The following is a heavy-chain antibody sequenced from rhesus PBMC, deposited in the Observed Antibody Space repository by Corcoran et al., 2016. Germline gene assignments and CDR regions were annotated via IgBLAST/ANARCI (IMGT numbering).Heavy chain of an antibody. CDR2: IGGGSCAT. J-gene: IGHJ4*01. V-gene: IGHV4-127*01. CDR1: GFSISSGYG. Sequence: QVQLQESGPGLVKPSETLSLTCAVSGFSISSGYGWNWIRQPPGTGLEWIGYIGGGSCATYCNPSSQSRATISRDTSKSQFSLKLSSVTAADTAVYYCARGTSYYSGTSYSHPVYWCQGVLVTVSS. CDR3: ARGTSYYSGTSYSHPVY. D-gene: IGHD3-16*01.